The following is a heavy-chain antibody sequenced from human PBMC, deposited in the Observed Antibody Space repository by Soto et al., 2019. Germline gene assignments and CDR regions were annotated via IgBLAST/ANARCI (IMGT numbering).Heavy chain of an antibody. CDR2: IIPIFGTA. J-gene: IGHJ6*02. D-gene: IGHD6-6*01. CDR3: ARDRGIAARPDYYYYGMDV. Sequence: ASVKVSCKASGGTFSSYAISWVRQAPGQGLEWMGGIIPIFGTANYAQKFQGGVTITADESTSTAYMELSSLRSEDTAVYYCARDRGIAARPDYYYYGMDVWGQGTTVTVSS. CDR1: GGTFSSYA. V-gene: IGHV1-69*13.